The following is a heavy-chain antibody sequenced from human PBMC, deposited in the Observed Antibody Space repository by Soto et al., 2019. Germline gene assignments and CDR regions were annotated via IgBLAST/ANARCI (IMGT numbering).Heavy chain of an antibody. Sequence: LSQTLSLTCAITGDSVSSNSAGWSWVRQSPSRGLEWLGRTYYRSKWYYEYAVSVRGRITINPDTSKNQYSLQLNSVTPEDTAVYFCERGEQYRGRIFDYWGPGTLVTVSS. J-gene: IGHJ4*01. CDR2: TYYRSKWYY. CDR1: GDSVSSNSAG. V-gene: IGHV6-1*01. D-gene: IGHD1-26*01. CDR3: ERGEQYRGRIFDY.